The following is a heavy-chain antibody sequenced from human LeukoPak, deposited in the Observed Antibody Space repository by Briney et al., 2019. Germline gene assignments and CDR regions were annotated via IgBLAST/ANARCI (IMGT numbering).Heavy chain of an antibody. J-gene: IGHJ4*02. CDR2: ISGSGAST. CDR1: GFTFSSYA. Sequence: GGSLRLSCAASGFTFSSYAMSWVRQAPGKGLEWVSAISGSGASTYYADSVKGRFTISRGNSKNTLYLQMNSLRAEDTAVYYCAKDLEYSSSSGPDYWGQGTLVTVSS. V-gene: IGHV3-23*01. CDR3: AKDLEYSSSSGPDY. D-gene: IGHD6-6*01.